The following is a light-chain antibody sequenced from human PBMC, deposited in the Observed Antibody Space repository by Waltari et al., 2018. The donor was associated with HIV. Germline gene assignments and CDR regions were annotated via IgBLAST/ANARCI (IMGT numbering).Light chain of an antibody. V-gene: IGLV2-8*01. CDR2: EVT. CDR1: TSDNHDYNY. J-gene: IGLJ3*02. CDR3: SSFAGSNKL. Sequence: QSALTQHPSASGSPGQSANMSCPGATSDNHDYNYISWYQQYSGKAPKLIIFEVTKRPSGVPDRFSGSRSGNTASLIVSGLQAEDEAVYFCSSFAGSNKLFGGGTKLTVL.